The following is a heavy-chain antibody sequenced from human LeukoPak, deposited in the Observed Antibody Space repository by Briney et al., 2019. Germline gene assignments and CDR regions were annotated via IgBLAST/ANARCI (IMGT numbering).Heavy chain of an antibody. Sequence: ASVKVSCKPSGYTFTSYYMHWVRQAPGQGLEWMGIINPSGGSTSYAQKFQGRVTMTRDTSTSTVYMELSSLRSEDTAVYYCAAEWELLSFQHWGQGTLVTVSS. V-gene: IGHV1-46*01. CDR3: AAEWELLSFQH. CDR1: GYTFTSYY. J-gene: IGHJ1*01. CDR2: INPSGGST. D-gene: IGHD1-26*01.